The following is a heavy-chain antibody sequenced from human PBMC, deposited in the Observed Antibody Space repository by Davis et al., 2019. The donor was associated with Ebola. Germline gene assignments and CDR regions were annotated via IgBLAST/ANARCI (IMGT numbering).Heavy chain of an antibody. V-gene: IGHV4-59*01. Sequence: SETLSLTCTVSGGSISSYYWSWIRQPPGKGLEWIGYIYYSGSTNYNPSLKSRVTISVDTSKNQFSLKLSSVTAADTAVYYCARGVDTAMDLYYYYGMDVWGQGTTVTVFS. J-gene: IGHJ6*02. CDR1: GGSISSYY. D-gene: IGHD5-18*01. CDR2: IYYSGST. CDR3: ARGVDTAMDLYYYYGMDV.